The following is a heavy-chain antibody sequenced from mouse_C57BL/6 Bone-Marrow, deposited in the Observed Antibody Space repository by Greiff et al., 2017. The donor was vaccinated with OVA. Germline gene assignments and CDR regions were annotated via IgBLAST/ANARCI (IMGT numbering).Heavy chain of an antibody. CDR1: GYTFTSYW. D-gene: IGHD1-1*01. Sequence: QVQLQQPGTELVKPGASVKLSCKASGYTFTSYWMHWVKQRPGQGLEWIGNINPSNGGTNYNEKLKSKATLTVDTSSSTAYMQLSSLTSEDSAVYYCARWVYYYGSSYCWYFDVWGTGTTVTVSS. V-gene: IGHV1-53*01. CDR3: ARWVYYYGSSYCWYFDV. J-gene: IGHJ1*03. CDR2: INPSNGGT.